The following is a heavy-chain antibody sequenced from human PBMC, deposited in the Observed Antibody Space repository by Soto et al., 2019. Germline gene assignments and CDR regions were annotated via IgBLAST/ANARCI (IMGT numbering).Heavy chain of an antibody. J-gene: IGHJ6*02. Sequence: QVQLQESGPGLVKPSETLSLSCTVSGGSINSYYWSWIRQSPGKRMEWIGYVHHSWGSSYNPSLQXXVXXSLDPSKSQFSLKVTSVTATDTAVYYCARQGFGPLHGLVDVWGRGTTVTVSS. CDR1: GGSINSYY. CDR2: VHHSWGS. CDR3: ARQGFGPLHGLVDV. D-gene: IGHD3-10*01. V-gene: IGHV4-59*08.